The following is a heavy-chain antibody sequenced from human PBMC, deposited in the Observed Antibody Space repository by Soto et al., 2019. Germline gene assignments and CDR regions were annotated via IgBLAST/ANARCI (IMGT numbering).Heavy chain of an antibody. CDR2: ISSSSSTI. J-gene: IGHJ5*02. CDR3: ARGGSYYISGWFDP. Sequence: EVQLVESGGGLVQPGGSLRLSCAASGFTFSSYSMNWVRQAPGKGLEWVSYISSSSSTIYYADSVKGQFTIARDNAKNSLYLQMNSLRAEDTAVYYCARGGSYYISGWFDPWGQGTLVTVSS. D-gene: IGHD3-10*01. CDR1: GFTFSSYS. V-gene: IGHV3-48*01.